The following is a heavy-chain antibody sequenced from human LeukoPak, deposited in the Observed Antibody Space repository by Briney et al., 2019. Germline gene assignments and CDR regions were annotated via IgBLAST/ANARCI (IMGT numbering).Heavy chain of an antibody. V-gene: IGHV4-31*03. CDR2: IYYSGST. Sequence: SETLSLTCTVSGASISSVYWSWIRQHPGKGLEWIGYIYYSGSTYYNPSLKSRVTISVDTSKNQFSLKLSSVTAADTAVYYCARGFTSLVGLYYFDYWGQGTLVTVSS. D-gene: IGHD2/OR15-2a*01. CDR3: ARGFTSLVGLYYFDY. J-gene: IGHJ4*02. CDR1: GASISSVY.